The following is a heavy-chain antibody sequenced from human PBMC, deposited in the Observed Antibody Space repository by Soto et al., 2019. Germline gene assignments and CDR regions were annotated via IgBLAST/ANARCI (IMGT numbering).Heavy chain of an antibody. Sequence: EVQLVESGGGLVQPGGSPRLSCAISGFIVNNNYMSWVRQAPGKGLEWVSVIYSDGTTHYADSVKGRFTISRENSKNTLHLQMSTLRVEDTAVYYWARERARWYGGLEYWGQGTLVTVSS. CDR1: GFIVNNNY. CDR2: IYSDGTT. D-gene: IGHD3-10*01. CDR3: ARERARWYGGLEY. V-gene: IGHV3-66*01. J-gene: IGHJ4*02.